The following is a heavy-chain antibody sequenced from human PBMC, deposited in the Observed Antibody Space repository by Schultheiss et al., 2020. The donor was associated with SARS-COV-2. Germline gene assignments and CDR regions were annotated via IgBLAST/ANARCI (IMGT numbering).Heavy chain of an antibody. CDR2: IYYSGST. CDR3: ARSVVVVAATPDWFDP. CDR1: GGSISSYY. V-gene: IGHV4-59*12. Sequence: SQTLSLTCTVSGGSISSYYWSWIRQHPGKGLEWIGYIYYSGSTYYNPSLKSRVTISVDTSKNQFSLKLSSVTAADTAVYYCARSVVVVAATPDWFDPWGQGTLVTVSS. J-gene: IGHJ5*02. D-gene: IGHD2-15*01.